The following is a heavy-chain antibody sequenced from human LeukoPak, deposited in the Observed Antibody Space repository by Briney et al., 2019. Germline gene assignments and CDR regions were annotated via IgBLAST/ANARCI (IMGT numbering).Heavy chain of an antibody. Sequence: GGSLRLSCAASEFTFSSYAMSWVRQAPGKGLEWVSAISDSGGSTYYADSVKGRFTVSRDNSKNTMYLQMNSLRAEDTAVYYCAKDRRACSSSSCYYRFAYWGQGTLVTVSS. D-gene: IGHD2-2*01. CDR3: AKDRRACSSSSCYYRFAY. CDR1: EFTFSSYA. V-gene: IGHV3-23*01. CDR2: ISDSGGST. J-gene: IGHJ4*02.